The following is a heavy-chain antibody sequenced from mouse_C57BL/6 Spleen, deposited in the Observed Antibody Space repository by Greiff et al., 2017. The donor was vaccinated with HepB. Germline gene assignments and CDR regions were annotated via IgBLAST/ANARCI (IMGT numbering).Heavy chain of an antibody. CDR3: TTRTVVANYWYFDV. D-gene: IGHD1-1*01. J-gene: IGHJ1*03. CDR2: IDPENGDT. CDR1: GFNIKDDY. V-gene: IGHV14-4*01. Sequence: EVQLQQSGAELVRPGASVKLSCTASGFNIKDDYMHWVKQRPEQGLEWIGWIDPENGDTEYASKFQGKATITADTSSNTAYLQLSSLTSEDPAVYYCTTRTVVANYWYFDVWGTGTTVTVSS.